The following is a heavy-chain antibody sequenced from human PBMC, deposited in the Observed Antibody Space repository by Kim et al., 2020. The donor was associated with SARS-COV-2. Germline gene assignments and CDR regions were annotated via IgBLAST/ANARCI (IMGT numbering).Heavy chain of an antibody. Sequence: GGSLRLSCAASGFTFSSYAMHWVRQAPGKGLEWVAVISYDGSNKYYADSVKGRFTISRDNSKNTLYLQMNSLRAEDTAVYYCARPAAAGTILIWFDPWGQGTLVTVSS. D-gene: IGHD6-13*01. J-gene: IGHJ5*02. CDR3: ARPAAAGTILIWFDP. V-gene: IGHV3-30*04. CDR1: GFTFSSYA. CDR2: ISYDGSNK.